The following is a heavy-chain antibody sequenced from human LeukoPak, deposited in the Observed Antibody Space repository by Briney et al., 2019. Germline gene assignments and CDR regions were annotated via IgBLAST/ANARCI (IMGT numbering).Heavy chain of an antibody. J-gene: IGHJ4*02. V-gene: IGHV1-18*01. CDR3: AREPSPMVRGYSPAY. Sequence: ASVKVSCKASGYTFINYDVSWVRQAPGQGLEWMGWISTYNGNRNYAQKLQGRVTMTTDTSTSTAYMELRSLISEDTAVYYCAREPSPMVRGYSPAYWGQGTLVTVSS. CDR2: ISTYNGNR. D-gene: IGHD3-10*01. CDR1: GYTFINYD.